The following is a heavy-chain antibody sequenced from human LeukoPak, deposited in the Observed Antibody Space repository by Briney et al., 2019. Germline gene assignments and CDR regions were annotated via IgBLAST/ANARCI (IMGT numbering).Heavy chain of an antibody. CDR3: ATTSLGELSSAY. CDR1: GYTLTELS. V-gene: IGHV1-24*01. D-gene: IGHD3-16*02. CDR2: FDPEDGET. J-gene: IGHJ4*02. Sequence: ASVKVSCKVSGYTLTELSMHWVRQAPGKGPEWVGGFDPEDGETIYAQKFQGRVTMTRDTSISTAYMELSRLRSDDTAVYYCATTSLGELSSAYWGQGTLVTVSS.